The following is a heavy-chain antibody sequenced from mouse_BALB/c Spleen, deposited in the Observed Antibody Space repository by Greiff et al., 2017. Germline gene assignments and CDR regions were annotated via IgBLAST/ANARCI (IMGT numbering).Heavy chain of an antibody. Sequence: EVKLVESGGGLVQPGGSLKLSCAASGFTFSSYTMSWVRQTPEKRLEWVAYISNGGGSTYYPDTVKGRFTISRDNAKNTLYLQMSSLKSEDTAMYYCARYTPYYFDYWGQGTTLTVSS. CDR3: ARYTPYYFDY. D-gene: IGHD5-1-1*01. J-gene: IGHJ2*01. CDR1: GFTFSSYT. V-gene: IGHV5-12-2*01. CDR2: ISNGGGST.